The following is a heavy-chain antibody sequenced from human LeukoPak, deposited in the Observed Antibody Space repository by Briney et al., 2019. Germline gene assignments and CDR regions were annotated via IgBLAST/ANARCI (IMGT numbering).Heavy chain of an antibody. J-gene: IGHJ4*02. Sequence: GGSLRLSCAAPGFTFSSYSMNWVRQAPGKGLEWVSYISSSSSTIYYADSVKGRFTISRDNAKNSLYLQMNSLRDEDTAVYYCARVPDIVVVPAEYYFDYWGQGTLVTVSS. D-gene: IGHD2-2*01. V-gene: IGHV3-48*02. CDR1: GFTFSSYS. CDR2: ISSSSSTI. CDR3: ARVPDIVVVPAEYYFDY.